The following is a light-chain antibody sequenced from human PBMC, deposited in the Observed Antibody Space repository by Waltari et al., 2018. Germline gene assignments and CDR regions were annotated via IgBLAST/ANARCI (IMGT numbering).Light chain of an antibody. V-gene: IGKV1-6*01. CDR1: QGIRND. CDR3: LQDYSYPWT. CDR2: DAS. J-gene: IGKJ1*01. Sequence: AIQMTQSPSSRSASVGDRVTITCRASQGIRNDLGWYQQRPGKAPMLLIHDASSLQTGVPSRFSGSGSGTGFTLTISSLQPEDFGTYYCLQDYSYPWTFGQGTKVEVK.